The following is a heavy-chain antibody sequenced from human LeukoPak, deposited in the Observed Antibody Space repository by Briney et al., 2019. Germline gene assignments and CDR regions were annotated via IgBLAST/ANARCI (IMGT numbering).Heavy chain of an antibody. D-gene: IGHD6-13*01. CDR3: AREVAAAGTIWFDP. Sequence: SETLSLTCTVSGGSISSYYWSWIRQPPGKGLEWLGYIYYSGSTNYNPSLKSRVTISVDTSKNQFSLKLSSVTAADTAVHYCAREVAAAGTIWFDPWGQGTLVTVSS. CDR1: GGSISSYY. V-gene: IGHV4-59*01. J-gene: IGHJ5*02. CDR2: IYYSGST.